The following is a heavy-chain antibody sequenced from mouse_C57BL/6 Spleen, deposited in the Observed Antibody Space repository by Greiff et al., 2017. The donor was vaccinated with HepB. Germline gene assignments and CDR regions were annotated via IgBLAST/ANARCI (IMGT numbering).Heavy chain of an antibody. Sequence: EVMLVESGGDLVKPGGSLKLSCAASGFTFSSYGMSWVRQTPDKRLEWVATISSGGSYTYYPDSVKGRFTISRDNAKNTLYLQMSSLKSEDTAMYYCARHDGQYYFDYWGQGTTLTVAS. J-gene: IGHJ2*01. CDR3: ARHDGQYYFDY. D-gene: IGHD2-3*01. V-gene: IGHV5-6*01. CDR2: ISSGGSYT. CDR1: GFTFSSYG.